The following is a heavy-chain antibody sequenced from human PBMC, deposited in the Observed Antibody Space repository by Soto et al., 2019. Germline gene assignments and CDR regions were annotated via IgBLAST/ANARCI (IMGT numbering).Heavy chain of an antibody. Sequence: GASVKVSCKASGYAFTSYGISWVRQAPGQGLEWMGWISAYTGNTNYAQKLQGRVTMTTDTSTSTAYMELRSLRSDDTAVYYCARNQWLVPFDYWGQGTLVTVSS. CDR1: GYAFTSYG. V-gene: IGHV1-18*01. D-gene: IGHD6-19*01. CDR3: ARNQWLVPFDY. J-gene: IGHJ4*02. CDR2: ISAYTGNT.